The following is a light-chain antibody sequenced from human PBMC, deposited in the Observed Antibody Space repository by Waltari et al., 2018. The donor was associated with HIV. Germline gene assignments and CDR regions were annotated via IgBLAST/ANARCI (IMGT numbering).Light chain of an antibody. Sequence: DIVMTQSPATLSVSPGERATLSCRASQSVRSNLAWYQQKPGQAPRLLIYDASTRATGIPARFSGSGSGTEFSLTISSLQSEDFAVYYCQQYNNWWTFGQGTKVEIK. CDR3: QQYNNWWT. J-gene: IGKJ1*01. V-gene: IGKV3-15*01. CDR1: QSVRSN. CDR2: DAS.